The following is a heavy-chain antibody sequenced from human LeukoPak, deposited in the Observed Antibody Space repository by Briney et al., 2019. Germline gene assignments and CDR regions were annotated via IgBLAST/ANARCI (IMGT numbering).Heavy chain of an antibody. Sequence: PSETLSLTCTVSGGSISSYYWSWIRQPPGKGLEWIGYIYYSGSTNYNPSLKSRVTISVDTSKNQFSLKLSSVTAADTAVYYCARVLPDGDYYYYYYYGMDVWGQGTTVTVSS. J-gene: IGHJ6*02. CDR3: ARVLPDGDYYYYYYYGMDV. V-gene: IGHV4-59*08. CDR1: GGSISSYY. CDR2: IYYSGST. D-gene: IGHD4-17*01.